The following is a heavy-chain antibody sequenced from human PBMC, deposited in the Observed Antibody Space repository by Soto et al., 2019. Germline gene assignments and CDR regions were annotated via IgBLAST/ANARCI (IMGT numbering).Heavy chain of an antibody. CDR2: ISAYNGNT. CDR3: AREYGYYDSSGYDY. J-gene: IGHJ4*02. D-gene: IGHD3-22*01. V-gene: IGHV1-18*01. Sequence: GAPAEATSKESGLTIASRCLRWARQDHGQGLEWMGWISAYNGNTNYAQKLQGRVTMTTDTSTSTAYMELRSLRSDDTAVYYCAREYGYYDSSGYDYWGQGTLVTVSS. CDR1: GLTIASRC.